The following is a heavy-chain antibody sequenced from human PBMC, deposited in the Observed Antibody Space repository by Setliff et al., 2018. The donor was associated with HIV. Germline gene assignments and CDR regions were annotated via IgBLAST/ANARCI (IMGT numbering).Heavy chain of an antibody. D-gene: IGHD3-16*01. J-gene: IGHJ4*02. CDR1: GGSFSGYY. Sequence: PSETLSLTCAVYGGSFSGYYWSWIRQPPGKGLEWIGEINHSGSTNYNPSLESRVTISVDMSKNQFSLKLSSVTAADTAVYYCARGSKGGFFDYWGQGTLVPVSS. CDR3: ARGSKGGFFDY. V-gene: IGHV4-34*01. CDR2: INHSGST.